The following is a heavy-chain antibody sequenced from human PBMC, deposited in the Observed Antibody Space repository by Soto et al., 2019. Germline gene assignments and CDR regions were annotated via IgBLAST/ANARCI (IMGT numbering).Heavy chain of an antibody. V-gene: IGHV3-30*18. D-gene: IGHD5-12*01. Sequence: QVQLVESGGGVVQPGRSLRLSCAASGFTFRSYVMHWVRQAPGKGLEWVAIISYDGSNKYYVNSVKGRFTISSDNTNNALYLQMNSKRAEDTAIYFCAKDLSREVATTTKMSYHYGMDVWGQGTTVTVSS. CDR3: AKDLSREVATTTKMSYHYGMDV. CDR2: ISYDGSNK. J-gene: IGHJ6*02. CDR1: GFTFRSYV.